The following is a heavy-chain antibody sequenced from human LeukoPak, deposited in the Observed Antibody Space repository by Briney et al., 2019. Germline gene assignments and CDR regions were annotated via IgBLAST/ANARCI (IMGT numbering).Heavy chain of an antibody. Sequence: GRSLRLSCEASGFTFSSYAMHWVRQAPGKGLEWVAVISYDGSNKYYADSVKGRFTISRDNSKNTLYLQMNSLRAEDTAVYYCARSYSGIYSFFDYWGQGTLVTVSS. D-gene: IGHD1-26*01. CDR2: ISYDGSNK. V-gene: IGHV3-30-3*01. CDR3: ARSYSGIYSFFDY. CDR1: GFTFSSYA. J-gene: IGHJ4*02.